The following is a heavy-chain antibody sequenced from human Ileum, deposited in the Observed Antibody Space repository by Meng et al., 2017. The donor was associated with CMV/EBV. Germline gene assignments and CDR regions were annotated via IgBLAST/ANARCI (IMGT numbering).Heavy chain of an antibody. D-gene: IGHD3-9*01. CDR3: AKDLRYDILTGYYRGGHYYYGMAV. CDR2: ISGSGGST. V-gene: IGHV3-23*01. J-gene: IGHJ6*02. Sequence: GESLKISCAASGFTFSSYAMSWVRQAPGKGLEWVSAISGSGGSTYYADSVKGRFTISRDNSKNTLYLQMNSLRAEDTAVYYCAKDLRYDILTGYYRGGHYYYGMAVWGQGNMVTVSS. CDR1: GFTFSSYA.